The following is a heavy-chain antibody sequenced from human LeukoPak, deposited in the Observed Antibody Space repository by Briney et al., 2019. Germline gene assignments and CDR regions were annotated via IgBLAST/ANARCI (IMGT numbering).Heavy chain of an antibody. Sequence: VKVSCKASGYTFTTYTIHWVRQAPGQRLEWMGWINAGNDNTKYSQKFQDRVTITRHTSASTAYMELSSLTSEDTAMYYCASSRGYDVGGYFDYWGQGTLVTVSS. V-gene: IGHV1-3*01. CDR3: ASSRGYDVGGYFDY. J-gene: IGHJ4*02. CDR2: INAGNDNT. CDR1: GYTFTTYT. D-gene: IGHD5-12*01.